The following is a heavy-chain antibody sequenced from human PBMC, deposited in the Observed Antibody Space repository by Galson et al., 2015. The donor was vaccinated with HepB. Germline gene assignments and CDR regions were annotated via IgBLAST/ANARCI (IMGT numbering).Heavy chain of an antibody. CDR1: GFTFSSYS. J-gene: IGHJ6*02. V-gene: IGHV3-21*01. CDR2: ISSSSYI. D-gene: IGHD5-12*01. CDR3: ARDQWLRFYYYGMDV. Sequence: SLRLSCAASGFTFSSYSMNWVRQAPGKGLEWVSSISSSSYIYYADSVKGRFTISRDNAKNSLYLQMNSLRAEDTAVYYCARDQWLRFYYYGMDVWGQGTTVTVSS.